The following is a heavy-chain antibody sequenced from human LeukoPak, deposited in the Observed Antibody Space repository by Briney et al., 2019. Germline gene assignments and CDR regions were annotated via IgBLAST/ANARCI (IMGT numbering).Heavy chain of an antibody. D-gene: IGHD1-26*01. CDR1: GGSFSGYY. V-gene: IGHV4-34*01. CDR2: INHSGST. Sequence: SETLSLTCAVYGGSFSGYYWSWIRQPPGKGLEWIGEINHSGSTNYNPSLKSRVTISVDRSMHQFSLNLNSVTAADTAVYYCARDSTIVGAPFDYWGQGTLVTVSS. CDR3: ARDSTIVGAPFDY. J-gene: IGHJ4*02.